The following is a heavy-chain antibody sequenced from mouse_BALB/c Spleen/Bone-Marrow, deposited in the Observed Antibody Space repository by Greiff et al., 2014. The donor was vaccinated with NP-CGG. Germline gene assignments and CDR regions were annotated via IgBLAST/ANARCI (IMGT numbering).Heavy chain of an antibody. CDR2: ISDGGTYT. Sequence: EVKVEESGGGLVKPGGSLKLSCAASGFTFSDYYIYWVRQTPEKRLEWVATISDGGTYTYYPDTVKGRFTISRDNAKNNLYLQMNGLKSEDTAMYYCVRDGDYRYACFTYWGQGTLVTVFA. CDR3: VRDGDYRYACFTY. J-gene: IGHJ3*01. V-gene: IGHV5-4*02. D-gene: IGHD2-14*01. CDR1: GFTFSDYY.